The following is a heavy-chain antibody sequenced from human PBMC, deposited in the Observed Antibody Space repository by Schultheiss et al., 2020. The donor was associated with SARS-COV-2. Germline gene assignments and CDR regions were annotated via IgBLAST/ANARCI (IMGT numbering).Heavy chain of an antibody. CDR3: AREPISTTVTAFDI. Sequence: GESLKISCAASGFTFSSYAMHWVRQAPGKGLEWVAVISYDGSNKYYADSVKGRFTISRDNSKNTLYLQMNSLRAEDTAVYYCAREPISTTVTAFDIWGQGTMVTVSS. CDR2: ISYDGSNK. J-gene: IGHJ3*02. D-gene: IGHD4-17*01. CDR1: GFTFSSYA. V-gene: IGHV3-30-3*01.